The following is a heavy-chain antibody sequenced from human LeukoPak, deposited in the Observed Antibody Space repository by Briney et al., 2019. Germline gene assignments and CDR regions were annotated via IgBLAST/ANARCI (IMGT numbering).Heavy chain of an antibody. CDR3: ATHSVGVLPIATFDY. CDR2: IKQDGSEK. Sequence: GGSLRLSCAVSGFTFSNYWMAWVRQAPGKGLEWVANIKQDGSEKYYVDSVKGRFTISRDNAKNSLYLQMNSLRGEDTAVYYCATHSVGVLPIATFDYWGQGTLVTVSS. V-gene: IGHV3-7*01. CDR1: GFTFSNYW. J-gene: IGHJ4*02. D-gene: IGHD2/OR15-2a*01.